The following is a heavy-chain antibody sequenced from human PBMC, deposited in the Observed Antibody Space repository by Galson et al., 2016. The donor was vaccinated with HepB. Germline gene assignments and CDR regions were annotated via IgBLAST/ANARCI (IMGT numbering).Heavy chain of an antibody. CDR1: GASISSGGYY. CDR2: IYYSDNT. V-gene: IGHV4-31*03. J-gene: IGHJ3*02. D-gene: IGHD2-15*01. CDR3: ARGSCRGGNCFLEAFDI. Sequence: TLSLTCTVSGASISSGGYYWNWIRQHPGKGLEWIGYIYYSDNTYYTPSLQSRVTISLDTSKNQFSLKVTSVSAADTAVCYCARGSCRGGNCFLEAFDIWGQGTMVTVSS.